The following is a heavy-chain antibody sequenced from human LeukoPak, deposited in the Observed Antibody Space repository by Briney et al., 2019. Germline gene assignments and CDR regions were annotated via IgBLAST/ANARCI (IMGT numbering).Heavy chain of an antibody. CDR1: AFTFSGYG. CDR2: IRYDGSNK. Sequence: GGSLRLSCAASAFTFSGYGMHWVRQAPGKGLEWVAFIRYDGSNKYYADSVKGRFTISRDNSKNTLHLQMNSLRAEDTAVYYCAKGRTAARPHDTFDIWGQGTMLTVSS. V-gene: IGHV3-30*02. J-gene: IGHJ3*02. CDR3: AKGRTAARPHDTFDI. D-gene: IGHD6-6*01.